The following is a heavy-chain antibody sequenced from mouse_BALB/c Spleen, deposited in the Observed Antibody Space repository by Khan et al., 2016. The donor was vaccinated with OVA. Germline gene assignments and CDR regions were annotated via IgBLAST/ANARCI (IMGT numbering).Heavy chain of an antibody. CDR2: ISSGGDYT. J-gene: IGHJ3*01. D-gene: IGHD6-1*01. V-gene: IGHV5-6*01. CDR3: YSDITGAIAY. Sequence: EVELVESGGDLVKPGGSLKLSCAASGFTFSSYSMSWVRQTPDKRLEWVATISSGGDYTYYPDSVKGRFTISRDNAKNTLYLQMSSLKSEDTAMYNYYSDITGAIAYWGQGTLVTVSA. CDR1: GFTFSSYS.